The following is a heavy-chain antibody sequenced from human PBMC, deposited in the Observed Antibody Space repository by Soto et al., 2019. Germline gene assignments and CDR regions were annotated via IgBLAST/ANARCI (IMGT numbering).Heavy chain of an antibody. D-gene: IGHD5-18*01. Sequence: TLSLTCTVSGGSVSSGCYYWSWIRQHQGKGLEWIGYIYYSGSTYYNPSLKSRVTISVDTSKNQLSLRLSSVTAADTAVYYCAMHGNTAMVTFYFDYWGQGTLVTVSS. V-gene: IGHV4-31*03. CDR3: AMHGNTAMVTFYFDY. CDR2: IYYSGST. CDR1: GGSVSSGCYY. J-gene: IGHJ4*02.